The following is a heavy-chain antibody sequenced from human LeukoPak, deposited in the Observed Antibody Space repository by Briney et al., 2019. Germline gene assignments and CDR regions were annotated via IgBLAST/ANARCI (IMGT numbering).Heavy chain of an antibody. V-gene: IGHV4-34*01. CDR3: ARRGGGKEFDY. Sequence: SETLSLTCAVYGGSFGGYYWSWIRQPPGKGLEWIGEINHSGSTNYNPSLKSRVTISMDTSKNQFSLKLTSVTAADTAVYYCARRGGGKEFDYWGQGTLVTVSS. CDR2: INHSGST. J-gene: IGHJ4*02. CDR1: GGSFGGYY. D-gene: IGHD4-23*01.